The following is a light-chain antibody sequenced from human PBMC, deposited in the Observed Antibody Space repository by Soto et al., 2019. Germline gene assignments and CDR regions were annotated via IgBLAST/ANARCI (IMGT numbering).Light chain of an antibody. J-gene: IGKJ5*01. CDR3: QQYYSFPLT. V-gene: IGKV1-6*01. CDR1: QDVSND. CDR2: AAS. Sequence: AIPMTQSPSSLSASVGDRVTITFPASQDVSNDLGWYQQKPGKAPNLLIYAASTLQSGVPSRFSGSGSGTDFTLTISCLQSEDFATYYCQQYYSFPLTFGQGTRLENK.